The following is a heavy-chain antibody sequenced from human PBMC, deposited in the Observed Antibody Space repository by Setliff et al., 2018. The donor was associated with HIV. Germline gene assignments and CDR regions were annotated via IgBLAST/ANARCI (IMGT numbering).Heavy chain of an antibody. Sequence: PGGSLRLSCVVSGFTFSSYGMHWVRQAPGKGLAWVAVIWYDGSKKYYAGTVQGRVNISRDNSKNTLYLQMDSLRAEDTAVYYCAKHRGAFMTVGPSDPQYYFDYWGQGTQVTVSS. CDR3: AKHRGAFMTVGPSDPQYYFDY. V-gene: IGHV3-33*06. CDR2: IWYDGSKK. D-gene: IGHD3-22*01. CDR1: GFTFSSYG. J-gene: IGHJ4*02.